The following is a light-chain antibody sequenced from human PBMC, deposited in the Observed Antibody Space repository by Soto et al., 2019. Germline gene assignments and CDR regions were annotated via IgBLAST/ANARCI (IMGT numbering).Light chain of an antibody. Sequence: QSALTQPASVSGSPRQSITISRTGTSSDVGGYNFVSWYQQHPDKAPKLMIYDVTNRPSGVSNRFSGYKSGNTASLTISGLQAEDEADYYCSSYTSISTYVFGTGTKLTVL. J-gene: IGLJ1*01. CDR3: SSYTSISTYV. CDR2: DVT. V-gene: IGLV2-14*01. CDR1: SSDVGGYNF.